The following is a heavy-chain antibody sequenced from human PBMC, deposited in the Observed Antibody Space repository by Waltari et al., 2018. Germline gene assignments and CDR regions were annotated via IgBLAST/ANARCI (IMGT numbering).Heavy chain of an antibody. D-gene: IGHD4-4*01. CDR2: IKDDGSEK. J-gene: IGHJ4*02. CDR3: ARDPHYSNFDY. Sequence: EVHLVESGGGLVQPGGSLRLSCAASGFTFSTYWMTWVRQAPGNGLEWLANIKDDGSEKNYVDSVKGRFTISRDNAKNSLYLQMNSLRAEDTAVYYCARDPHYSNFDYWGQGTLVTVSS. V-gene: IGHV3-7*01. CDR1: GFTFSTYW.